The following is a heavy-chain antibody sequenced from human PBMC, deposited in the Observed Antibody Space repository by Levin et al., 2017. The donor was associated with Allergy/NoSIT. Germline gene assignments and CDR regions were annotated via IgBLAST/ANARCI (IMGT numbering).Heavy chain of an antibody. CDR1: GFTFSSYW. CDR3: ARGDCSSTSCFYYYYYYYMDV. V-gene: IGHV3-74*01. J-gene: IGHJ6*03. CDR2: INSDGSST. Sequence: GGSLRLSCAASGFTFSSYWMHWVRQAPGKGLVWVSRINSDGSSTSYADSVKGRFTISRDNAKNTLYLQMNSLRAEDTAVYYCARGDCSSTSCFYYYYYYYMDVWGKGTTVTVSS. D-gene: IGHD2-2*01.